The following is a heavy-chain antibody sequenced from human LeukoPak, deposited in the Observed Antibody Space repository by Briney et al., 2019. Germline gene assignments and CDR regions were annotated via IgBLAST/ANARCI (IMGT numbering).Heavy chain of an antibody. CDR3: AREPYDSSGLDY. D-gene: IGHD3-22*01. CDR1: GFTFSSYS. CDR2: ISSSSSYI. J-gene: IGHJ4*02. Sequence: GGSLSLSCAASGFTFSSYSMNWVRQAPGKGLEWVSSISSSSSYIYYADSVKGRFTISRDNAKNSLYLQMNSLRAEDTAVYYCAREPYDSSGLDYWGQGTLLTVSS. V-gene: IGHV3-21*01.